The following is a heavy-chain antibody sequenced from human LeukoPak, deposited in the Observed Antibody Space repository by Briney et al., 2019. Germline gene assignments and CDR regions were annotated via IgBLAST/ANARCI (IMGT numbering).Heavy chain of an antibody. CDR2: INPNSGGT. CDR1: GYTFTGYY. Sequence: ASVKVSCKASGYTFTGYYMHWVRQAPGQGLEWMGWINPNSGGTNYAQKFQGRVIMTRDTSISTAYMGLSRLRSDDTAVYYCARGLAWCSSTSCYILYYFDYWGQGTLVTVSS. CDR3: ARGLAWCSSTSCYILYYFDY. D-gene: IGHD2-2*02. V-gene: IGHV1-2*02. J-gene: IGHJ4*02.